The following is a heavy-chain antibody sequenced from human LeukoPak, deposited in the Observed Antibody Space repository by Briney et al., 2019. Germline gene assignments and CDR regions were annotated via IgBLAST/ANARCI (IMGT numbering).Heavy chain of an antibody. Sequence: GGSLRLSCAASGFTFSSYGMHWVRQAPGKGLEWVAVIWYDGSNKYYADSVKGRFTISRDNSKNTLYLQMNSLRTEDTAVYSCARGYCTSTSCYNDYWGQGTLVTVSS. CDR2: IWYDGSNK. D-gene: IGHD2-2*02. J-gene: IGHJ4*02. CDR1: GFTFSSYG. CDR3: ARGYCTSTSCYNDY. V-gene: IGHV3-33*01.